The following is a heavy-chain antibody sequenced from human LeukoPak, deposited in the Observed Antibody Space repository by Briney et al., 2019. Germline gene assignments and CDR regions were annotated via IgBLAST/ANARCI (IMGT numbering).Heavy chain of an antibody. V-gene: IGHV1-18*01. CDR2: ISAYNGNT. CDR1: GYTFTSYG. J-gene: IGHJ6*03. Sequence: GASVKVSCKASGYTFTSYGISWVRQAPGQGLEWMGWISAYNGNTNYAQKLQGRVTMTTDTSTSTAYMELRSLRSDDTAVYYCARGRRSVAANYYYYYMDVWGKGTTVTVSS. D-gene: IGHD2-15*01. CDR3: ARGRRSVAANYYYYYMDV.